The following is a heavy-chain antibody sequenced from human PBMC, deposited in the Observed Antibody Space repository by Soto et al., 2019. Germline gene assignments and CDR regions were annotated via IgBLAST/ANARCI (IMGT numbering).Heavy chain of an antibody. CDR3: ARVPHRSYNWFDP. CDR1: GGSVSSVSYY. CDR2: IYYSGST. V-gene: IGHV4-61*01. Sequence: SETLSLTCSVSGGSVSSVSYYWSWIRQPPGKGLEWIGYIYYSGSTGYNPSLRSRVTISVDTSKMQFSLKLRSVTAADTAVYYCARVPHRSYNWFDPWGQGTLVTVSS. J-gene: IGHJ5*02.